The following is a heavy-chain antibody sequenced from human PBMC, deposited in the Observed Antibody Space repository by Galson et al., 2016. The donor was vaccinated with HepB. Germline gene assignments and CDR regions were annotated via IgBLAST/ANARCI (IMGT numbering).Heavy chain of an antibody. CDR3: ARGDIVGAIFDY. Sequence: SLRLAGAASGFTFSSLSMNWVRQAPGKGLEWVSSISSSSSYIYYADSVKGRFTISRDNAKNSLYLQMNSLRAEDTAVYYCARGDIVGAIFDYWGQGTLVTVSS. D-gene: IGHD1-26*01. CDR1: GFTFSSLS. CDR2: ISSSSSYI. J-gene: IGHJ4*02. V-gene: IGHV3-21*01.